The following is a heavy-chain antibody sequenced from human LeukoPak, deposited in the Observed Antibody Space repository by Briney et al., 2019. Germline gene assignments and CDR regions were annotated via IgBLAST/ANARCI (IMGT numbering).Heavy chain of an antibody. CDR2: IIPIFGTA. Sequence: SVKVSCKASGYTFTGYYMHWVRQAPGQGLEWMGGIIPIFGTANYAQKFQGRVTITTDESTSTAYMELSSLRSEDTAVYYCARESGSYPDAFDIWGQGTMVTVSS. J-gene: IGHJ3*02. V-gene: IGHV1-69*05. CDR3: ARESGSYPDAFDI. D-gene: IGHD1-26*01. CDR1: GYTFTGYY.